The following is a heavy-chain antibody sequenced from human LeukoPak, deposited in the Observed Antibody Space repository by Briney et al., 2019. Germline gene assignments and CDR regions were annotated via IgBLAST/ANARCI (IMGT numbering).Heavy chain of an antibody. CDR1: GGSISSYY. Sequence: SETLSLTCTVSGGSISSYYWSWIRQPPGKGLEWIGYIYYSGSTNYNPSLKSRVSISVGTSKNQFSLKLSPVTAADTAVYYCARTSFRELITGEFDPWGQGTLVTVSS. V-gene: IGHV4-59*12. CDR3: ARTSFRELITGEFDP. D-gene: IGHD3-10*01. J-gene: IGHJ5*02. CDR2: IYYSGST.